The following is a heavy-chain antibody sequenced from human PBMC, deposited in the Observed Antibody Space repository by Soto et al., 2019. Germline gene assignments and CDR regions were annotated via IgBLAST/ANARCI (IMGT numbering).Heavy chain of an antibody. Sequence: QVQLVESGGGVVQPGRSQRLSCAASGFTFSSYAMHWVRQAPGKGLEWVAVISYDGSNKYYADSVKGRFTISRDNSKNTLYLQMNSLRAEDTAVYYCARVATLRSSGFPVDYWGQGTLVTVSS. D-gene: IGHD3-22*01. CDR1: GFTFSSYA. V-gene: IGHV3-30-3*01. CDR3: ARVATLRSSGFPVDY. J-gene: IGHJ4*02. CDR2: ISYDGSNK.